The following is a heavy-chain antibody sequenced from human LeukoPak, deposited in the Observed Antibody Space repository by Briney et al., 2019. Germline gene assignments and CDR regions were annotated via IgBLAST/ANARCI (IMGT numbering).Heavy chain of an antibody. Sequence: SETLSLTCTVSGGSISSRDYYWDWIRQPPGKGLEWIGSIHYSGRTYFNPSLKSRVTISVDTSKNQFSLELSSVTAADTAVYYCARDWGTMVGSFDDWGQGTLVTVSS. CDR1: GGSISSRDYY. CDR2: IHYSGRT. V-gene: IGHV4-39*07. CDR3: ARDWGTMVGSFDD. J-gene: IGHJ4*02. D-gene: IGHD3-10*01.